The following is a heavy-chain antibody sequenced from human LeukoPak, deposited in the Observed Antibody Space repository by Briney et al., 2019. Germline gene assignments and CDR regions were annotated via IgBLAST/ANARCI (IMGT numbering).Heavy chain of an antibody. CDR1: GGTFSSYA. D-gene: IGHD3-22*01. J-gene: IGHJ4*02. CDR3: ARDYYDSSGYYYAHDY. V-gene: IGHV1-69*05. CDR2: IIPIFGTA. Sequence: SVKVSCKASGGTFSSYAISWVPQAPGQGLEWMGRIIPIFGTANYAQKFQGRVTITTDESTSTAYMELSSLRSEDTAVYYCARDYYDSSGYYYAHDYWGQGTLVTVSS.